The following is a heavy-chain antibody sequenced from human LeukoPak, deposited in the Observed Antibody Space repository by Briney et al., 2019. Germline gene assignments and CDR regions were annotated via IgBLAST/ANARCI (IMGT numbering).Heavy chain of an antibody. CDR1: GGSISSYY. CDR2: IYYSGST. CDR3: ARARSYKRGIDY. V-gene: IGHV4-59*01. Sequence: PSETLSLTCTVSGGSISSYYWSWIRQPPGKGLEWIGYIYYSGSTNYNPSLKSRVTISVDTSKNQFSLKLSSVTAADTAVYYCARARSYKRGIDYWGQGTLVTVPS. J-gene: IGHJ4*02. D-gene: IGHD1-26*01.